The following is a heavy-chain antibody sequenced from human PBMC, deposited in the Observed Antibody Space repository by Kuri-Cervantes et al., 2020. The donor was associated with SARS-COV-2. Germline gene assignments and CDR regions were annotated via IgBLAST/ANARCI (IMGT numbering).Heavy chain of an antibody. Sequence: LSLTCAASGFRFSSYAMHWVRQAPGKGLEWVAVISYDGTNKYYGDSVRGRFTISRDNSKNTLHLQMKSLRSEDTAMYYCAKDRVGVQDFWGQGTLVTVSS. V-gene: IGHV3-30*04. CDR3: AKDRVGVQDF. D-gene: IGHD2-21*01. CDR1: GFRFSSYA. J-gene: IGHJ4*02. CDR2: ISYDGTNK.